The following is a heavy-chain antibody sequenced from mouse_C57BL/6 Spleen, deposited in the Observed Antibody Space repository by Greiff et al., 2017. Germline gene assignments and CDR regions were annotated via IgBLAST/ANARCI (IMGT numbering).Heavy chain of an antibody. J-gene: IGHJ3*01. CDR2: FSSGSSNI. D-gene: IGHD1-1*01. CDR3: ARGYYYGSSYWFAY. CDR1: GFTFSDYG. Sequence: VTLVESGGGLVKPGGSLKLSCAASGFTFSDYGMHWVRQAPAKGLEWVAYFSSGSSNIYYADTVTGRFTISRDNAKNTLFLQMTMLRSEDTAMYYCARGYYYGSSYWFAYWGQGTLVTVSA. V-gene: IGHV5-17*01.